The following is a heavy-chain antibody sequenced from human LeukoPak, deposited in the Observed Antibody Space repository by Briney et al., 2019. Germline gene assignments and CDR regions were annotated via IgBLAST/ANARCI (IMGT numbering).Heavy chain of an antibody. D-gene: IGHD4-17*01. V-gene: IGHV1-69*05. CDR3: ARDVHGDYGSGWFDP. CDR2: IMPLFGTA. Sequence: ASVKVSCKASGGTFNNSAISWVRQAPGQGLEWLGGIMPLFGTAGYAQKFQGRVTITKDESTRTVYLELTSLTSDDTAVYYCARDVHGDYGSGWFDPWGQGTLVSVSS. CDR1: GGTFNNSA. J-gene: IGHJ5*02.